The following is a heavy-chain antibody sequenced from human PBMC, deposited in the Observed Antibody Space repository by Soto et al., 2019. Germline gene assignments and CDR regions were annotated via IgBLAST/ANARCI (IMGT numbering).Heavy chain of an antibody. D-gene: IGHD2-15*01. CDR3: AREYCSDGTCYGVDY. Sequence: ASVKVSCKASGYTFTTFGISWVRQAPGQGLEWMGWISANNDNTNYAQKLQGRVTMTTDTPTGTVYMELRSLTSDDTAVYYCAREYCSDGTCYGVDYWGQGTLVT. V-gene: IGHV1-18*01. J-gene: IGHJ4*02. CDR2: ISANNDNT. CDR1: GYTFTTFG.